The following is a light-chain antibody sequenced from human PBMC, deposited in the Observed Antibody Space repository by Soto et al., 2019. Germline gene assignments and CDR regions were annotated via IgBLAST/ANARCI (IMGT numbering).Light chain of an antibody. J-gene: IGLJ3*02. CDR1: RSNIGSNT. CDR3: AAWDDSLNGWV. V-gene: IGLV1-44*01. CDR2: SNN. Sequence: QSVLTLPPSASGAPGQRVTISCSGSRSNIGSNTVNWYQQVRGTAPKVLIYSNNQRPSGVPDRFSGSKSGSSGSLAIRGLQSEDEAEYYCAAWDDSLNGWVFGGGTKLTVL.